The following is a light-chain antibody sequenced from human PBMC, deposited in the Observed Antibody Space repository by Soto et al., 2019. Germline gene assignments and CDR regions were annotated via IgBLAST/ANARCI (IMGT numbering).Light chain of an antibody. J-gene: IGKJ5*01. CDR2: DAS. CDR1: QSISSL. Sequence: DIQMTQSPSTLSASVGDRVTLTCLASQSISSLLAWYQQKPGKAPKLLIYDASSLESGVPSRFSGSGSGTEFTLTISSLQPDDFATYYCQQYNSYSGITFGQGTRLEIK. V-gene: IGKV1-5*01. CDR3: QQYNSYSGIT.